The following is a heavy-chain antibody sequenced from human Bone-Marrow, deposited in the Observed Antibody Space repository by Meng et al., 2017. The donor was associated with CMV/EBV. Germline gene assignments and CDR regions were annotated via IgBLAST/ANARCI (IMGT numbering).Heavy chain of an antibody. V-gene: IGHV1-18*04. J-gene: IGHJ4*02. CDR1: GYTFTSYG. CDR3: ARVQMFHLPGEYFDY. CDR2: ISAYNGNT. D-gene: IGHD7-27*01. Sequence: ASVKVSCKGSGYTFTSYGISWVRQVPGQGLEWMGWISAYNGNTNYAQKLQGRVTMTTDTSTSTAYLELRSLRSDDTAVYYCARVQMFHLPGEYFDYWGQGTLVTVSS.